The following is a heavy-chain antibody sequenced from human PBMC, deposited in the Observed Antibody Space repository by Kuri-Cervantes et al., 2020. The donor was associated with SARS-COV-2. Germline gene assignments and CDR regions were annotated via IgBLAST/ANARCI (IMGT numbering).Heavy chain of an antibody. CDR1: GFTFSDYY. V-gene: IGHV3-11*06. CDR2: ISSSGTYT. D-gene: IGHD6-19*01. CDR3: AREQWLELDAFDI. J-gene: IGHJ3*02. Sequence: LSLTCAASGFTFSDYYMSWIRQAPGKGLEWLSYISSSGTYTNYADSVKGRFTISRDNAKNSLYLQMNSLRAEDTAVYYCAREQWLELDAFDIWGQGTMVTVSS.